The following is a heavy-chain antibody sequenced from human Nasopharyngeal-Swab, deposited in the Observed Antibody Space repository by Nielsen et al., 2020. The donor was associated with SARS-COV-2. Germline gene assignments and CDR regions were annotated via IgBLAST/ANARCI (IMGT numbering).Heavy chain of an antibody. D-gene: IGHD3-22*01. J-gene: IGHJ3*02. CDR3: ARARITMIVVVDAFDI. CDR1: GGSISSGGYY. CDR2: IYYSGST. Sequence: SETLSLTCIVSGGSISSGGYYWSWIRQHPGKGLEWIGYIYYSGSTYYNPSLKSRVTISVDTSKNQFSLKLSSVTAADTAVYYCARARITMIVVVDAFDIWGQGTMVTVSS. V-gene: IGHV4-31*03.